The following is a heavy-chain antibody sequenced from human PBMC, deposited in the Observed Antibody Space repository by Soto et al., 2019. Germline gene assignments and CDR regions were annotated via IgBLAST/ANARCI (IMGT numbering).Heavy chain of an antibody. D-gene: IGHD3-3*01. J-gene: IGHJ5*02. V-gene: IGHV3-23*01. Sequence: SLRLSCAASGFTFSSYAMSWVRQAPGKALQQVSATSGSGGSTYYADSVKGRDTISRDNSKNTLYLQMNRLRAEVTAVYSCAKDHSVRSGYSYWFVTWGQGTLVTVSS. CDR2: TSGSGGST. CDR3: AKDHSVRSGYSYWFVT. CDR1: GFTFSSYA.